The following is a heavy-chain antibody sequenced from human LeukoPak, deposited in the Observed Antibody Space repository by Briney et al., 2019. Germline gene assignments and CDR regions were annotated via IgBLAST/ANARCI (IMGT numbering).Heavy chain of an antibody. CDR2: IYPGDSDT. CDR1: GYSFTSYW. V-gene: IGHV5-51*01. Sequence: GESLKISCKGSGYSFTSYWIGWVRQMPGKGLEWMGIIYPGDSDTRYSPSFQGQVTISADKSISTAYLQWSSLKASDTAMYYCARPGVMLPGYYGMDVWGQGTTVTVSS. J-gene: IGHJ6*02. CDR3: ARPGVMLPGYYGMDV. D-gene: IGHD3-16*01.